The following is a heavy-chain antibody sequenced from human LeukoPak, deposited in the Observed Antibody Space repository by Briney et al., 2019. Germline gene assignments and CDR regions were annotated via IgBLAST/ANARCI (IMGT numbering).Heavy chain of an antibody. CDR1: GFTFSSYA. V-gene: IGHV3-30-3*01. Sequence: PGRSLRLSCAASGFTFSSYAMHWVRQAPGKGLEWVAVISYDGSNKYYADSVKGRFTISRDNSKNTLYLQMNSLRAEDTAVYYCARARSSYYDSSGYNYWGQGTLVTVSS. CDR3: ARARSSYYDSSGYNY. J-gene: IGHJ4*02. CDR2: ISYDGSNK. D-gene: IGHD3-22*01.